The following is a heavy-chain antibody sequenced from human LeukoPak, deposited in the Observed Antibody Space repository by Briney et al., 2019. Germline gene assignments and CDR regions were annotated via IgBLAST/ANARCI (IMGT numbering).Heavy chain of an antibody. CDR3: AKGPPLVVPAAIGGFDY. CDR2: IRYDGSNK. CDR1: GFAFSSYG. J-gene: IGHJ4*02. Sequence: GGSLRLSCAASGFAFSSYGMHWVRQAPGKGLEWVAFIRYDGSNKYYADSVKGRFTISRDNSKNTLYLQMNSLRAEDTAVYYCAKGPPLVVPAAIGGFDYWGQGTLVTVSS. D-gene: IGHD2-2*02. V-gene: IGHV3-30*02.